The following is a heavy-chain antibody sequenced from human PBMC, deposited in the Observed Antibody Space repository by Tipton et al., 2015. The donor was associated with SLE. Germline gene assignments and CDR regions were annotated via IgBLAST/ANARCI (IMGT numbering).Heavy chain of an antibody. J-gene: IGHJ2*01. Sequence: SLRLSCSASGFTFDDHAMHWVRQAPGKGLEWVSAISSSGGSTYYADSVKGRFTISRDNSKNTLYLQMNSLRAEDTAVYYCVRSDYSNDGPPDWFFDLWGRGTLVPVSS. V-gene: IGHV3-23*01. CDR3: VRSDYSNDGPPDWFFDL. CDR2: ISSSGGST. D-gene: IGHD2-21*01. CDR1: GFTFDDHA.